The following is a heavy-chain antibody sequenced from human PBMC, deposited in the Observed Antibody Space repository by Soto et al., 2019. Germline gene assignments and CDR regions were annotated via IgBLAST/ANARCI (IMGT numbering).Heavy chain of an antibody. D-gene: IGHD6-13*01. V-gene: IGHV1-8*01. CDR1: GYTFTSYD. Sequence: QVQLVQSGAEVKKPGASVKVSCKASGYTFTSYDINWVRQATGQGLEWMGWMNPNSGNTSYAQKFQGRVTMTRNNSIITAYMEVSSLRSEDTAVYYCARRGYSSSWYYYYYYGMDVWGQGTTVTVSS. J-gene: IGHJ6*02. CDR3: ARRGYSSSWYYYYYYGMDV. CDR2: MNPNSGNT.